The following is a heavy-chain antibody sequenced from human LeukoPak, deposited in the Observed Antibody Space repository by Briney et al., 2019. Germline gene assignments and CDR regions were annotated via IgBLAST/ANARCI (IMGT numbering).Heavy chain of an antibody. J-gene: IGHJ4*02. D-gene: IGHD3-16*01. V-gene: IGHV4-59*01. CDR3: ARGPPGAWGDY. Sequence: PSETLSLTCTVSGGSISSYYWSWIRQPPGKGLEWIGYIYYSGSTNYNPSLKSRVTISVDTSKNQFSLKLSSVTAADTAVYYCARGPPGAWGDYWGQGTLVTVSS. CDR2: IYYSGST. CDR1: GGSISSYY.